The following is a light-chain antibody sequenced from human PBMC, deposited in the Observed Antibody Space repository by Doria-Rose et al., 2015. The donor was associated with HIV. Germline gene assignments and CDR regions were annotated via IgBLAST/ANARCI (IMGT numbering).Light chain of an antibody. J-gene: IGKJ1*01. CDR3: HQYGTSWT. V-gene: IGKV3-20*01. CDR2: DGS. CDR1: QSFSSTY. Sequence: TQSPGTLSLSPGERATLSCRASQSFSSTYLAWYQQKPVQAPSLLIYDGSTSATGIPDRFSASGSGTDFTLTINRLEPEDFALYYCHQYGTSWTFGQGTKVEI.